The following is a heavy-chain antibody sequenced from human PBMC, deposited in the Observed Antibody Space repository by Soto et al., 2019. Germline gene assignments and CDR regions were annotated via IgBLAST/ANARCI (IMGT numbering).Heavy chain of an antibody. V-gene: IGHV4-31*03. CDR3: ARGLRTSSSSRNYYYYGMDV. Sequence: SETLSLTCTVSGGSISSGGYYWSWIRQHPGKGLEWIGYIYYSGSTYYNPSLKSRVTISVDTSKNQFSLKLSSVTAADTAVYYCARGLRTSSSSRNYYYYGMDVWGQGTTVTVSS. J-gene: IGHJ6*02. CDR1: GGSISSGGYY. CDR2: IYYSGST. D-gene: IGHD6-6*01.